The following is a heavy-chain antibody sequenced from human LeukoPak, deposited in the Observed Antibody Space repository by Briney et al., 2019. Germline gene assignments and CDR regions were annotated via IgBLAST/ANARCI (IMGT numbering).Heavy chain of an antibody. CDR1: GGSISSGDYY. V-gene: IGHV4-30-4*08. CDR3: ARFEVPAPNYYYNYMDV. J-gene: IGHJ6*03. D-gene: IGHD2-2*01. Sequence: PSETLSLTCTVSGGSISSGDYYWSWIRQPPGKGLEWIGYIYYSGSTYYNPSLKSRVTISVDTSKNQFSLKLSSVTAADTAVYYCARFEVPAPNYYYNYMDVWGKGTTVTVSS. CDR2: IYYSGST.